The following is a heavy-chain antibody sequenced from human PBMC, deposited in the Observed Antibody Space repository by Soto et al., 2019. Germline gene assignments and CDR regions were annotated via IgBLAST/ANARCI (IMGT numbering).Heavy chain of an antibody. V-gene: IGHV3-11*04. CDR3: AKEFHSWNYFDY. CDR2: ISSSGSTI. D-gene: IGHD1-20*01. CDR1: GFTFSDYY. J-gene: IGHJ4*02. Sequence: GGSLRLSCAGSGFTFSDYYMSWIRQAPGKGLEWVSYISSSGSTIYYADSVKGRFTISRDNAKNSLYLQMNSLRAEDTAVYYCAKEFHSWNYFDYWGQGTLVTVSS.